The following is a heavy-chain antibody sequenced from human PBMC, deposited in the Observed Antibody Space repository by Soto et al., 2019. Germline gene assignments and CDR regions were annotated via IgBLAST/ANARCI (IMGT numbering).Heavy chain of an antibody. CDR3: GRDESVVGVDYFNY. CDR1: GFTFTSYW. J-gene: IGHJ4*02. CDR2: IRQDGGDR. Sequence: PGGSLRLSCAASGFTFTSYWMAWVRQAPGRGLEFVANIRQDGGDRYYADSVKGRFTISRDNAKNSVFLQMDSLRVEDTAMYYCGRDESVVGVDYFNYWGQGTLVTVS. D-gene: IGHD3-10*01. V-gene: IGHV3-7*05.